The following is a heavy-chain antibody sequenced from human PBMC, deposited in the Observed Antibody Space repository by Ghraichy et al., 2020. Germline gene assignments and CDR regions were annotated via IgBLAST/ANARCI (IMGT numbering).Heavy chain of an antibody. CDR3: ARGDGWYSYFDY. J-gene: IGHJ4*02. CDR2: INSDGSST. Sequence: LSLTCAASGFTFSSYWMHWVRQAPGKGLVWVSRINSDGSSTSYADSVKGRFTISRDNAKNTLYLQMNSLRAEDTAVYYCARGDGWYSYFDYWGQGTLVTVSS. D-gene: IGHD6-19*01. CDR1: GFTFSSYW. V-gene: IGHV3-74*01.